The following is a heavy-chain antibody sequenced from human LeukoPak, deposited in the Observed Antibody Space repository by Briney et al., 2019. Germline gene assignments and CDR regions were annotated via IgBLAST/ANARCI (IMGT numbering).Heavy chain of an antibody. D-gene: IGHD3-22*01. CDR1: GFTFSSYE. CDR3: ARVVLPHWYNYESSGYGYFDY. Sequence: PGGSLRLSCAASGFTFSSYEMNWVRQAPGKGLEWVSYISSSGSTIYYADSVKGRFTISRDNAKNSLYLQMNSLRAEDTAVYYCARVVLPHWYNYESSGYGYFDYWGQGTLVTVSS. CDR2: ISSSGSTI. V-gene: IGHV3-48*03. J-gene: IGHJ4*02.